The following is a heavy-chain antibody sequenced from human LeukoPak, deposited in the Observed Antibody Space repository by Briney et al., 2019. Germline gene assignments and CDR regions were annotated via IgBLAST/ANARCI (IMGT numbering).Heavy chain of an antibody. D-gene: IGHD3-10*01. CDR2: INHSGST. CDR3: ARHRDYGSGSYSSYYYYYTDV. CDR1: GGSFSGYY. J-gene: IGHJ6*03. Sequence: PSETLSLTCAVYGGSFSGYYWSWIRQPPGRGLEWIGEINHSGSTNYNPSLKSRVTISVDTSKNQFSLKLSSVTAADTAVYYCARHRDYGSGSYSSYYYYYTDVWGKGTTVTISS. V-gene: IGHV4-34*01.